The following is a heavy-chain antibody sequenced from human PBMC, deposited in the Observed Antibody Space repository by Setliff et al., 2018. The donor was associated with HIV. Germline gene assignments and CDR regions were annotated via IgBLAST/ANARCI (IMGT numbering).Heavy chain of an antibody. CDR2: INPSGGTT. CDR3: ARVNSGYYYFHY. CDR1: GYTFTNFY. D-gene: IGHD3-22*01. V-gene: IGHV1-46*01. J-gene: IGHJ4*02. Sequence: GASVKVSCKASGYTFTNFYIHWVRQAPGQGLKWLGMINPSGGTTTYAQKFQGRVTMTSDTSTSTVYMDLSSLRSEDTAVYYCARVNSGYYYFHYWGQGTLVTVS.